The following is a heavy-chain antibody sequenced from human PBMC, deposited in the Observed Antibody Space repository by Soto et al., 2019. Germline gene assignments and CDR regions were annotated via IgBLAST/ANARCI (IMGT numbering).Heavy chain of an antibody. CDR2: INPNSGGT. CDR1: GYTFTGYY. D-gene: IGHD3-10*01. Sequence: VASVKVSCKASGYTFTGYYMHWVRQAPGQGLEWMGWINPNSGGTNYAQKFQGWVTMTRDTSISTAYMELSRLRSDDTAVYYCARDYGYGSGSSPYNWFDPWGQGTLVTVSS. J-gene: IGHJ5*02. V-gene: IGHV1-2*04. CDR3: ARDYGYGSGSSPYNWFDP.